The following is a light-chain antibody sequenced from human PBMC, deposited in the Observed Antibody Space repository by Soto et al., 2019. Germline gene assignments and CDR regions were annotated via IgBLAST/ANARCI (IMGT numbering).Light chain of an antibody. V-gene: IGLV1-44*01. CDR1: NSNIGSTT. CDR2: SND. Sequence: QSVLTQPPSASGTPGQRVTISCSGSNSNIGSTTVSWYQQLPGAAPKLLIYSNDQWPSGVPDRFSGSKSGTSASLAISGLQSEDEADYYCASWDDSLNGFVFGTGTKVTVL. J-gene: IGLJ1*01. CDR3: ASWDDSLNGFV.